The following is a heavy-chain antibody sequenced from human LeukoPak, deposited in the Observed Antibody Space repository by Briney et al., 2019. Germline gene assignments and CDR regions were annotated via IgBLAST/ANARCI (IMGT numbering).Heavy chain of an antibody. V-gene: IGHV3-23*01. J-gene: IGHJ6*03. CDR1: GFTFSSHG. CDR3: AKDGRGSVVLRFLEWFQYYMDV. D-gene: IGHD3-3*01. CDR2: ISPSGSIS. Sequence: PGGTLRLSCAASGFTFSSHGINWVRQAPGKGLEWVSGISPSGSISYYADSVKGRFTISRDNSKNTLYLQMNSLRAEDTAVYYCAKDGRGSVVLRFLEWFQYYMDVWGKGTTVTVSS.